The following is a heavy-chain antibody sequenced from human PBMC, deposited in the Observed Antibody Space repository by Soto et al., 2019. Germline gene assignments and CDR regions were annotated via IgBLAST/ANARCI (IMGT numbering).Heavy chain of an antibody. CDR1: GFTFSSYA. V-gene: IGHV3-23*01. CDR2: ISGSGGST. Sequence: HPGGSLRLSCAASGFTFSSYAMSWVRQAPGKGLEWVSAISGSGGSTYYADSVKGRFTISRDNSKNTLYLQMNSLRAEDTAVYYCAKDAPPGGSSPNWFDPWGQGTLVTVSS. J-gene: IGHJ5*02. CDR3: AKDAPPGGSSPNWFDP. D-gene: IGHD6-13*01.